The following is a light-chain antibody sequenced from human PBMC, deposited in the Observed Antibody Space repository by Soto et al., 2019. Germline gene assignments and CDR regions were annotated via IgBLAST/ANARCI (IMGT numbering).Light chain of an antibody. V-gene: IGKV3-15*01. CDR2: GAS. J-gene: IGKJ5*01. Sequence: DIVMTQSTATLSLSHGERATLSCRASQSVSSNLAWYQQKPGQAPRLLIYGASTRATGIPARFSGSGSGTEFTLTISSLQSEDFAVYYCQQDNSWPPLTFGQGTLLEI. CDR3: QQDNSWPPLT. CDR1: QSVSSN.